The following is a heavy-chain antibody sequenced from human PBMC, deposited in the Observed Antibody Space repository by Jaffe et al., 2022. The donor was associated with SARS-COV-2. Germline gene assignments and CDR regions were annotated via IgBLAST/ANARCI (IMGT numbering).Heavy chain of an antibody. CDR1: GGSISSSSYY. CDR3: ARLEVLSFSSSPLGAFDI. J-gene: IGHJ3*02. V-gene: IGHV4-39*01. CDR2: IYYSGST. Sequence: QLQLQESGPGLVKPSETLSLTCTVSGGSISSSSYYWGWIRQPPGKGLEWIGSIYYSGSTYYNPSLKSRVTISVDTSKNQFSLKLSSVTAADTAVYYCARLEVLSFSSSPLGAFDIWGQGTMVTVSS. D-gene: IGHD6-6*01.